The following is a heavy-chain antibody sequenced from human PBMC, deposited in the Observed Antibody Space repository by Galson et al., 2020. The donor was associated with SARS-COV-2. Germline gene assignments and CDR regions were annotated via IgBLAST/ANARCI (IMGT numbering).Heavy chain of an antibody. CDR3: ARLACATSSCHTGSSYFFDF. J-gene: IGHJ4*02. CDR1: GYTFSNYL. CDR2: IYVGESDS. Sequence: VESLKLSCQGSGYTFSNYLIAWVRQMPDNGLELMWIIYVGESDSRYRPSMQGRVSISADKSISTAYLQLTNLKASDTAIYYCARLACATSSCHTGSSYFFDFWGQGTLVTVSS. V-gene: IGHV5-51*01. D-gene: IGHD2-15*01.